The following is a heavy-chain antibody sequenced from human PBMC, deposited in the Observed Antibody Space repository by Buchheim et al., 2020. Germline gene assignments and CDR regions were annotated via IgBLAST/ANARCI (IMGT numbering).Heavy chain of an antibody. V-gene: IGHV3-48*02. CDR2: ISSSGTTI. CDR1: GFTFSYYT. CDR3: ARGGSSNYYWYGMDV. Sequence: EVQLVESGGNVVQPGGSLRLSCAASGFTFSYYTMNWVRQIPGKGLQWISYISSSGTTIYYADAVKGRFTISRDNGDNSLHLQMNSLRDEDTAVYYCARGGSSNYYWYGMDVWGQGTT. D-gene: IGHD3-22*01. J-gene: IGHJ6*02.